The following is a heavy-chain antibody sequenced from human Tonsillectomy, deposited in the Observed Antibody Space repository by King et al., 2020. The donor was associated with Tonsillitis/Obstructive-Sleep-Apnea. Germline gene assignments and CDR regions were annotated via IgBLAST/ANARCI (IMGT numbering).Heavy chain of an antibody. CDR3: ARAFYYDSSGSYPYYFDY. Sequence: VQLVESGAEVRKPGASVKVSCKASGYTFTNYGISWVRQAPGQGLEWMGWISGYKGNTKYAQRLQGRVTMTTDTSTSTAYMELRSLRSDDTAVYYCARAFYYDSSGSYPYYFDYRGQGTLVTVSS. V-gene: IGHV1-18*01. CDR1: GYTFTNYG. D-gene: IGHD3-22*01. J-gene: IGHJ4*02. CDR2: ISGYKGNT.